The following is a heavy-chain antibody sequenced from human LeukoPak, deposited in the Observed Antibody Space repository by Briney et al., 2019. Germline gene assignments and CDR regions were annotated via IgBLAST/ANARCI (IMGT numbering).Heavy chain of an antibody. J-gene: IGHJ6*02. Sequence: GKSLRLSCAASGFTFNTFGMHWGRQAPGKGLEWVAVIWFDGTKKYYADSVKGRFTSSRDNSKNRLYLQMNSLRDEDTAVYYCAGSGPQGGYYYGMDVWGQGTTVTVS. CDR1: GFTFNTFG. CDR3: AGSGPQGGYYYGMDV. CDR2: IWFDGTKK. V-gene: IGHV3-33*01. D-gene: IGHD3-10*01.